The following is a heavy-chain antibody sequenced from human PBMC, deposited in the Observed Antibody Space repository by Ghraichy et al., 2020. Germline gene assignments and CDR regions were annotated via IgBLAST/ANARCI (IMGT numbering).Heavy chain of an antibody. D-gene: IGHD2-2*02. CDR1: GYTFTGYY. CDR2: INPNSGGT. V-gene: IGHV1-2*02. Sequence: ASVKVSCKASGYTFTGYYMHWVRQAPGQGLEWMGWINPNSGGTNYAQKFQGRVTMTRDTSISTAYMELSRLRSDDTAVYYCARGKGKYCSSTSCYSPYYYYYGMDVWGQGTTVTVSS. CDR3: ARGKGKYCSSTSCYSPYYYYYGMDV. J-gene: IGHJ6*02.